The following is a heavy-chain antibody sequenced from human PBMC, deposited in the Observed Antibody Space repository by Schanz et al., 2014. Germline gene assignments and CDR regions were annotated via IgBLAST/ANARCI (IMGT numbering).Heavy chain of an antibody. J-gene: IGHJ4*02. D-gene: IGHD6-13*01. Sequence: QGQLVESGGGVVQPGKSLRLSCATSGFIFRSFGIHWVRQAPGKGLEWVAVIWSDGTNEYYADSVKGRFTISGDSSKYTVYLQMSSLRAEDTAVYYCAKSQGSSFDSWGQGTLVTVSS. V-gene: IGHV3-33*06. CDR3: AKSQGSSFDS. CDR1: GFIFRSFG. CDR2: IWSDGTNE.